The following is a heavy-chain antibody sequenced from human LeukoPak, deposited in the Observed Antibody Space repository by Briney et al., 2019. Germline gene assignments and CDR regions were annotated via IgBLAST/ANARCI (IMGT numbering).Heavy chain of an antibody. V-gene: IGHV4-4*07. CDR1: GASISGYY. CDR3: AKSPGVTASRFYFDY. CDR2: IYTTGST. Sequence: PSETLSLTCTVSGASISGYYWSWIRQPAGPGLEWIGRIYTTGSTNYNPSLKSRVTMSVDSSKNQFSLQVTSVTAADTAVYYCAKSPGVTASRFYFDYWGQGALVTVSS. D-gene: IGHD2-21*02. J-gene: IGHJ4*02.